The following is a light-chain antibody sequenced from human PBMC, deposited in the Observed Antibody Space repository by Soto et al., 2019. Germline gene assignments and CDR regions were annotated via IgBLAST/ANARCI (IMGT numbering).Light chain of an antibody. CDR1: QTVRNNY. CDR2: DAS. V-gene: IGKV3-20*01. J-gene: IGKJ5*01. CDR3: QQYSRAPIT. Sequence: EFVLTHSPGTLSLSPGERATLSCRASQTVRNNYLAWYQQKPGQAPRLLIYDASSRATGIPDRFSGGGSGTDFTLTISRLEPEDSAVYYCQQYSRAPITFGQGTRLEI.